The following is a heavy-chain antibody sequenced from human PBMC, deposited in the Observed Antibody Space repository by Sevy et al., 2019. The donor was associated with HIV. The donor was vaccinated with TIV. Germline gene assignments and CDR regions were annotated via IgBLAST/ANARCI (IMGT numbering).Heavy chain of an antibody. Sequence: GESLKISCKGSGYSFTSYWIGWVRQMPGKGLEWMGIIYPGDSDTRYSPSFQGQVTISADKSISTAYLQWSSLKASEPAMYYCARHGFIEVSSSAYYYYYMDVWGKGTTVTVSS. V-gene: IGHV5-51*01. CDR2: IYPGDSDT. CDR3: ARHGFIEVSSSAYYYYYMDV. D-gene: IGHD6-6*01. J-gene: IGHJ6*03. CDR1: GYSFTSYW.